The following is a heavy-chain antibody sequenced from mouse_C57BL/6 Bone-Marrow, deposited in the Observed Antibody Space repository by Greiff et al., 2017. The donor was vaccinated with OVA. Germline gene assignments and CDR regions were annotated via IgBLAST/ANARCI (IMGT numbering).Heavy chain of an antibody. CDR1: GYTFTSYW. D-gene: IGHD2-12*01. J-gene: IGHJ3*01. Sequence: VQLQQPGAELVMPGASVKLSCKASGYTFTSYWMHWVKQRPGQGLEWIGEIDPSDSYTNYNQKFKGKSTLTVDKSSSTAYMQLSSLTSEDAAVYYCARCGVYSYGSWFAYWGQGTLVTVSA. V-gene: IGHV1-69*01. CDR3: ARCGVYSYGSWFAY. CDR2: IDPSDSYT.